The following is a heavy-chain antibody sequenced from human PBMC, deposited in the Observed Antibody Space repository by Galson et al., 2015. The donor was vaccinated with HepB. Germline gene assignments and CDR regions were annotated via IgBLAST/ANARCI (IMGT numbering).Heavy chain of an antibody. D-gene: IGHD5-12*01. CDR2: FDPEDGET. V-gene: IGHV1-24*01. Sequence: SVTVSCKVSGSTLTELSMHWVRQAPGKGLEWMGGFDPEDGETIYAQKFQGRVTMTEDTSTDTAYMELSSLRSEDTAVYYCVGGYDYSFDYWGQGTLVTVSS. CDR3: VGGYDYSFDY. J-gene: IGHJ4*02. CDR1: GSTLTELS.